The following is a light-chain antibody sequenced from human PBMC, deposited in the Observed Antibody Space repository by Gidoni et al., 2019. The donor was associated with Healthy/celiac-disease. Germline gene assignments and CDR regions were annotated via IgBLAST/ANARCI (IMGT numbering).Light chain of an antibody. J-gene: IGKJ2*01. Sequence: IVMTQSPLSLPVTPGEPASISCRSSQSLLHSNGYNSLDWYLQKPGQTPQLLIYLGSNRASGVPDRFSGSGSGTDFTLKISRVETEDVGVYYCMQALQTPYTFGQETKLEIK. V-gene: IGKV2-28*01. CDR2: LGS. CDR3: MQALQTPYT. CDR1: QSLLHSNGYNS.